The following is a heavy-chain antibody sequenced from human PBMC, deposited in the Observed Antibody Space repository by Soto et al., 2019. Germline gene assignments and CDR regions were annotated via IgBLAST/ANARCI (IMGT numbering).Heavy chain of an antibody. Sequence: QDQLVQSGAEVKKPGSSVEVSCKASGGTFSSHTFSWVRQAPGQGLEWMGRIIPALGTATYAQKFQGRVTITADESATTVYMELNILRSEDTAVYYCARPAFGDYWYFDLWGRGTLVTVSS. CDR2: IIPALGTA. CDR1: GGTFSSHT. V-gene: IGHV1-69*08. D-gene: IGHD4-17*01. J-gene: IGHJ2*01. CDR3: ARPAFGDYWYFDL.